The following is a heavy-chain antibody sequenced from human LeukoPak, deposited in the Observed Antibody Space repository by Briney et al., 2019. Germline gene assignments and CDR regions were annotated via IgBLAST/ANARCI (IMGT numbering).Heavy chain of an antibody. V-gene: IGHV3-23*01. CDR1: GFAFGSEA. Sequence: GGSLRLSCAVSGFAFGSEAMSWVRQSPARGLEWVASISPGGGTTYYADYVKGRFTISRDNAKNSLYLQMNSLRAEDTALYYCAKDDGSGSGYYYYGMDVWGQGTMVTVSS. D-gene: IGHD3-10*01. CDR3: AKDDGSGSGYYYYGMDV. J-gene: IGHJ6*02. CDR2: ISPGGGTT.